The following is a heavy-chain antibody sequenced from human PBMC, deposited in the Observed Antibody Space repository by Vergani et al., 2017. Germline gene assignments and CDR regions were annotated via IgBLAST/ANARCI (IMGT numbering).Heavy chain of an antibody. Sequence: EVQLVESGGGLVKPGGSLRLSCAASGFSFSSYSMNWVRQAPGKGLEWVASISGSSSYVFYKDSVEGRFTITRDNSKKSVYLQMNSLRAEDTDMYFCAGGLWDCTHIMCSPPSYWGQGTQVTVSS. V-gene: IGHV3-21*02. D-gene: IGHD2-8*01. CDR1: GFSFSSYS. CDR3: AGGLWDCTHIMCSPPSY. J-gene: IGHJ4*02. CDR2: ISGSSSYV.